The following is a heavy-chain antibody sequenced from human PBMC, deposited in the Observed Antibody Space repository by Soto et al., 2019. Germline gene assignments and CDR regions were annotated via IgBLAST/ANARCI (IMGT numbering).Heavy chain of an antibody. CDR2: IIPIFGTA. Sequence: QVQLVQSGAEVKKPGSSVKVSCKASGGTFSSYAISWVRQAPGQGLEWMGGIIPIFGTANYAQKFQGRVTITADESTSTXXMXLXXLRSEDTAVYYCARARRDYGGTTGPKTWKNWYFDLWGRGTLVTVSS. D-gene: IGHD4-17*01. J-gene: IGHJ2*01. V-gene: IGHV1-69*12. CDR1: GGTFSSYA. CDR3: ARARRDYGGTTGPKTWKNWYFDL.